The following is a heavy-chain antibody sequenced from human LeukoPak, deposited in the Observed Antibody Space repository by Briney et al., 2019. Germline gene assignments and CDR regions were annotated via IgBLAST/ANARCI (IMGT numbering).Heavy chain of an antibody. V-gene: IGHV3-23*01. Sequence: GGSLRLSCAASGFTFSSYAMSWVRQAPGKGLEWVSAISGGGGSTYYADSVKGRFTISRDNSKNTLYLQMNSLRAEDTALYYCAKNGDDYGDFFDYWGQGTLVTVSS. D-gene: IGHD4-17*01. CDR3: AKNGDDYGDFFDY. CDR2: ISGGGGST. J-gene: IGHJ4*02. CDR1: GFTFSSYA.